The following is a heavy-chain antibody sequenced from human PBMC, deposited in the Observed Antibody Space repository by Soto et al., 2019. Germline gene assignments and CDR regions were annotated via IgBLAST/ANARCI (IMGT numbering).Heavy chain of an antibody. J-gene: IGHJ6*02. CDR3: TRGARMGHYDSSGYYYLYYYYGMDV. Sequence: GGSLRLSCTASGFTFGDYAMSWVRQAPGKGLEWVGFIRSKAYGGTTEYAASVKGRFTISRDDSKSIAYLQMNSLKTEDTAVYYCTRGARMGHYDSSGYYYLYYYYGMDVWGQGTTVTVS. CDR1: GFTFGDYA. V-gene: IGHV3-49*04. D-gene: IGHD3-22*01. CDR2: IRSKAYGGTT.